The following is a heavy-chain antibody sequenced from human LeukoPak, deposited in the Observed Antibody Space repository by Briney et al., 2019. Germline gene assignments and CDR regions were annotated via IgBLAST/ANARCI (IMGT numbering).Heavy chain of an antibody. Sequence: PGGSLRLSCAASGFTFSSYGMHWVRQAPGKGLEWVAVIWYDGSNKYYADSVKGRFTISRDNSKNTLHLQMNSLRAEDTAVYYCARGGEATVTTFLDYWGQGTLVTVSS. CDR1: GFTFSSYG. D-gene: IGHD4-17*01. CDR2: IWYDGSNK. CDR3: ARGGEATVTTFLDY. V-gene: IGHV3-33*01. J-gene: IGHJ4*02.